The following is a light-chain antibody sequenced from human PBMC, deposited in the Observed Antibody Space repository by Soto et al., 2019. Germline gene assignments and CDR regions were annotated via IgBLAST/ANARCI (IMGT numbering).Light chain of an antibody. CDR3: QQYSSSPLT. V-gene: IGKV3-20*01. Sequence: EIVVTQSPGTLSLSPGEGATLSCRASQSVSSNYLAWYQQKPGQAPRLLIYGASNRATGIPDRFSGSGSGTEFTLTTSRLEPEDFAVYYCQQYSSSPLTFGGGTKVDIK. CDR1: QSVSSNY. CDR2: GAS. J-gene: IGKJ4*01.